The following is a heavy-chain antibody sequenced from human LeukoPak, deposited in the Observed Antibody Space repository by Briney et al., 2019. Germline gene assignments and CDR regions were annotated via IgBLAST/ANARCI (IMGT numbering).Heavy chain of an antibody. CDR1: GGSISSSSYY. D-gene: IGHD1-26*01. J-gene: IGHJ4*02. CDR2: IYYSGST. Sequence: SETLSLTCTVSGGSISSSSYYWGWIRQPPGKGLEWIGSIYYSGSTYYNPSLKSRVTISVDTSKNQFSLKLSSVTAAGTAVYYCARGYSGSHDYWGQGTLVTVSS. V-gene: IGHV4-39*01. CDR3: ARGYSGSHDY.